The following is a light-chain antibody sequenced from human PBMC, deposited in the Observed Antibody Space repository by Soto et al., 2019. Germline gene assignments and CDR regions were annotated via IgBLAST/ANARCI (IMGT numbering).Light chain of an antibody. Sequence: EIVLTQSPGTLSLSRGERTTISCRASQSVSNNYLAWYQQTPGQAPRLRIYGASNRATGIPDRIRGSGSGTDFTLTMSSREPEDFAWYYCRQYGSSGTFGQATK. J-gene: IGKJ1*01. CDR1: QSVSNNY. CDR3: RQYGSSGT. CDR2: GAS. V-gene: IGKV3-20*01.